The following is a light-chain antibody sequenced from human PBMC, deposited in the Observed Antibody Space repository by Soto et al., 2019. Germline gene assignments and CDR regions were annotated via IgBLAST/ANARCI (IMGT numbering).Light chain of an antibody. CDR2: AVS. J-gene: IGLJ2*01. Sequence: QSALTQPASVSGSPGQSITISCTGTSSDIGGYNFVSWYQQHPGKPPKLVLYAVSSRPSGVSNRFSGSKSGNTASLTISGLLLEDEADYYCSSYTSSIVLFGGGTKLTVL. CDR1: SSDIGGYNF. CDR3: SSYTSSIVL. V-gene: IGLV2-14*01.